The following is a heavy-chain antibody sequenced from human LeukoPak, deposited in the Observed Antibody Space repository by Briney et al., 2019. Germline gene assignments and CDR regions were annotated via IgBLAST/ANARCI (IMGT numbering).Heavy chain of an antibody. J-gene: IGHJ3*02. D-gene: IGHD3-3*01. CDR3: ARGLDLRFLEWLVAFDI. CDR2: IIPILGIA. Sequence: SVKVSCKASGGTFSSYTVSWVRQAPGQGLEWMGRIIPILGIANYAQKFQGRVTITADKSTSTAYTELSSLRSEDTAVYYCARGLDLRFLEWLVAFDIWGQGTMVTVSS. V-gene: IGHV1-69*02. CDR1: GGTFSSYT.